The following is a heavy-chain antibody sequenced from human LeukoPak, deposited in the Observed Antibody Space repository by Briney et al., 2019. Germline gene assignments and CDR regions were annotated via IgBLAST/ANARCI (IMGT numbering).Heavy chain of an antibody. V-gene: IGHV4-59*12. J-gene: IGHJ4*02. D-gene: IGHD5-18*01. Sequence: PSETLSLTCTVSGGSIYSYYWRWIRQPPGKGLEWIGNIYHSGNSNFIPSYNPSLKSRVTISVDTSKSQFSLKLSSVTAADTAVYYCARVPFGYSYGMAFDYWGQGTLVTVSS. CDR3: ARVPFGYSYGMAFDY. CDR1: GGSIYSYY. CDR2: IYHSGNS.